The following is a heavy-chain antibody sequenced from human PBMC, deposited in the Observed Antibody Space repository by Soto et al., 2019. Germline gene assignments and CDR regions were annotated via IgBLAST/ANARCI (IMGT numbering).Heavy chain of an antibody. CDR2: ISAYNGNT. J-gene: IGHJ6*02. V-gene: IGHV1-18*01. D-gene: IGHD6-6*01. CDR1: GYTFTSYG. CDR3: ARVGIAAPDFYYYYYGMDV. Sequence: ASVKVSCKASGYTFTSYGISWVRQAPGQGLEWMGWISAYNGNTNYAQKLQGRVTMTTDTSTSTAYMELRSLRSDDTAVYYCARVGIAAPDFYYYYYGMDVWGQGTTVTVSS.